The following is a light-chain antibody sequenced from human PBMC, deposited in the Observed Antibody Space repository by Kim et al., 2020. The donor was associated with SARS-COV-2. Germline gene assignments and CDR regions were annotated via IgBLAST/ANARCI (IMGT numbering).Light chain of an antibody. CDR3: CSYAGSYTEV. CDR2: DVS. V-gene: IGLV2-11*01. J-gene: IGLJ2*01. Sequence: GQSVTISCTGTRSDVGGYNYVSWYQQHPGKAHKLMIYDVSKRPSGVPDRFSGSKSGNTASLTISGLQGEDEADYYCCSYAGSYTEVFGGGTQLTVL. CDR1: RSDVGGYNY.